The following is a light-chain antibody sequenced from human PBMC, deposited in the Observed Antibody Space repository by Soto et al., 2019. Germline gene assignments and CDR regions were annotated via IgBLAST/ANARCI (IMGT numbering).Light chain of an antibody. Sequence: QPVLTQSPSASASLGAEVKRTCTLSSGHSNYAIAWHQQQSEKGPRYLMKLNSDGSHSKGDGIPDRFSGSSSGAERYLTISSLQSEDEADYYCQTWGSGIVVFGGGTKLTVL. CDR2: LNSDGSH. CDR3: QTWGSGIVV. V-gene: IGLV4-69*01. CDR1: SGHSNYA. J-gene: IGLJ2*01.